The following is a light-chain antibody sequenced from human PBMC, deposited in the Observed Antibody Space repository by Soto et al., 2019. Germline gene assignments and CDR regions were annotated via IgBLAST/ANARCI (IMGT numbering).Light chain of an antibody. CDR1: SSNIGSNY. CDR3: AAWDDSLSGPLYV. J-gene: IGLJ1*01. CDR2: RNN. V-gene: IGLV1-47*01. Sequence: QSVLTQPPSASGTPGQRVTISCSGSSSNIGSNYVYWYQQLPGTAPKLLIYRNNQRPSGVPHRFSGSKSGTSASLAISGLRSEDEADYYCAAWDDSLSGPLYVFGTGTKVTVL.